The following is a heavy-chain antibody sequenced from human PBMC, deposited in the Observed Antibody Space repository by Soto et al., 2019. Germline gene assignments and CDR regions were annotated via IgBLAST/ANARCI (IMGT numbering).Heavy chain of an antibody. CDR2: ISYDESKK. CDR3: TKGRIVGASTPVDY. J-gene: IGHJ4*02. V-gene: IGHV3-30*18. D-gene: IGHD1-26*01. Sequence: PGGSLRLSCAASGFTFNSYDMHWVRQAPGKGLEWVAVISYDESKKHYTDSVKGRFTISRDDSKNTLYLQMNSLRTEDTAVYYCTKGRIVGASTPVDYWGQGTLVTVSS. CDR1: GFTFNSYD.